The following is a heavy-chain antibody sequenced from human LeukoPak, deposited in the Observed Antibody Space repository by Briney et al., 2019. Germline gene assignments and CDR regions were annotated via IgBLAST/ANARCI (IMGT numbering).Heavy chain of an antibody. V-gene: IGHV3-53*01. CDR2: IYSGGST. D-gene: IGHD3-10*01. CDR3: ARASITMVRGVITYYFDY. J-gene: IGHJ4*02. Sequence: GGSLRLSCAASGFTVSSNYMSWVRQAPGKGLEWVSVIYSGGSTYYADSVKGRFTISRDNSKNTLYLQMNSLRAEDTAVYYCARASITMVRGVITYYFDYWGQGTLVTVSS. CDR1: GFTVSSNY.